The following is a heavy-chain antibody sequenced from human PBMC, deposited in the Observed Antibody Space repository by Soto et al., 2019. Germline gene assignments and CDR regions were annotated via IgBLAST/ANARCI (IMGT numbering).Heavy chain of an antibody. CDR2: IYPGDSDT. D-gene: IGHD3-10*01. J-gene: IGHJ6*04. CDR1: GYSFTSYW. Sequence: GESLKISCKGSGYSFTSYWIGWVRQMPGKGLEWMGIIYPGDSDTRYSPSFQGQVTISADKSISTAYLQWSSLKASDTAMYYWARLGSALYYYYGMDVGGKGTRPPVPS. V-gene: IGHV5-51*01. CDR3: ARLGSALYYYYGMDV.